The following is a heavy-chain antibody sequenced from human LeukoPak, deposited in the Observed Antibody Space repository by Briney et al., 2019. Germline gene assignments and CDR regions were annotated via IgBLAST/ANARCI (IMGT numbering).Heavy chain of an antibody. D-gene: IGHD3-10*01. CDR3: GKRGQFYGSTDPYYIDY. Sequence: PGGSLRLSCAASGSTFSSYGMHWVRQAPGKGLEWVAATSYDGSNRHYADSVKGRFTISRDNSKNTLYLQINSLRDEDTAVYYCGKRGQFYGSTDPYYIDYWGQGILVTVSS. CDR2: TSYDGSNR. CDR1: GSTFSSYG. J-gene: IGHJ4*02. V-gene: IGHV3-30*18.